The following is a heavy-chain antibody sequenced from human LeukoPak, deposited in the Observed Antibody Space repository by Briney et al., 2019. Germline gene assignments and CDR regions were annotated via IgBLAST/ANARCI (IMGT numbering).Heavy chain of an antibody. CDR2: IYTSGST. CDR3: ARGRYYGSGRYPDVLRD. J-gene: IGHJ4*02. V-gene: IGHV4-4*07. D-gene: IGHD3-10*01. Sequence: SETLSLTCTVSGGSISSYYWSWIRQPAGKGLEWIGRIYTSGSTNYNPSLKSRVTMSVDTSKNQFSLKLSSVTAADTAVYYCARGRYYGSGRYPDVLRDWGQGTLVTVSS. CDR1: GGSISSYY.